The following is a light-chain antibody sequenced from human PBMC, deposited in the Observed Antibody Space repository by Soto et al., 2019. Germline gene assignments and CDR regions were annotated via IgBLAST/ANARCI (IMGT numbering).Light chain of an antibody. CDR1: SGRVASNY. CDR2: EDD. J-gene: IGLJ3*02. V-gene: IGLV6-57*04. Sequence: NFMLTQPHSVSESPGKTVTISCTRSSGRVASNYVQWYQQRPGSAPTTVIFEDDQRPSGVPDRFSGSIDSSSNSAFLTISGLKTEDEADYYCQSYDSTKEVFGGGTQLTVL. CDR3: QSYDSTKEV.